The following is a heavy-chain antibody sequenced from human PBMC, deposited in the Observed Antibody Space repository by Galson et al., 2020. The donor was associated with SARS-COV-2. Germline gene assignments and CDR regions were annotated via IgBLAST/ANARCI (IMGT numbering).Heavy chain of an antibody. Sequence: GSLRLSCTASGFTFGDYAMSWFRQAPGKGLEWVGFTRNKAYGGTTEYAASVKGRFTVSRDDSKSIAYLQMNSLKTEDTAVYYCGRMAGYSYGFDYWGQGTLVTVSS. CDR3: GRMAGYSYGFDY. CDR2: TRNKAYGGTT. J-gene: IGHJ4*02. D-gene: IGHD5-18*01. V-gene: IGHV3-49*03. CDR1: GFTFGDYA.